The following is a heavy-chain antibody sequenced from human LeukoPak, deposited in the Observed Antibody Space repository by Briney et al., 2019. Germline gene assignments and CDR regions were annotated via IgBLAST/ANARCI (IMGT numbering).Heavy chain of an antibody. D-gene: IGHD3-10*01. CDR2: INANSGGS. J-gene: IGHJ4*02. V-gene: IGHV1-2*02. CDR1: EYTFTFYY. Sequence: ASVTVSFKAPEYTFTFYYVHWVRQAPGQGLEYMGWINANSGGSKYVQKFQGRVIMTRDTSITTAYMEVTSLRSDDTAVYYCAREYSGSGSFDCWGQGTLVTVSS. CDR3: AREYSGSGSFDC.